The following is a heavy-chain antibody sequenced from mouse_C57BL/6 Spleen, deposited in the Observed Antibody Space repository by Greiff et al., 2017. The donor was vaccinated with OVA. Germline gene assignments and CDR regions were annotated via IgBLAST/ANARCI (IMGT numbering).Heavy chain of an antibody. V-gene: IGHV1-53*01. J-gene: IGHJ4*01. CDR3: ARGDGYYGYYYAMDY. CDR1: GYTFTSYW. Sequence: QVQLQQPGTELVKPGASVKLSCKASGYTFTSYWMHWVKQRPGQGLEWIGNINPSNGGTNYNEKFKSKATLTVDKSSSTAYLQLSSLTSEDSAVYYCARGDGYYGYYYAMDYWGRGTSVTVSS. D-gene: IGHD2-3*01. CDR2: INPSNGGT.